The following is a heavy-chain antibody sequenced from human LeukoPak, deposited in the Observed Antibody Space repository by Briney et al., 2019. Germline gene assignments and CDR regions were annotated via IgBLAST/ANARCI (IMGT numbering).Heavy chain of an antibody. CDR3: AKDKGREGDY. J-gene: IGHJ4*02. CDR1: GFPFSNYG. CDR2: ISADGIDK. Sequence: GGSLRLSCAASGFPFSNYGMHWVRQAPGKGLEWVAVISADGIDKYYADSVKGRFTISRDNSKNSLYLQMSSLRPEDTAVYYCAKDKGREGDYWGQGNLVTVSS. V-gene: IGHV3-30*18.